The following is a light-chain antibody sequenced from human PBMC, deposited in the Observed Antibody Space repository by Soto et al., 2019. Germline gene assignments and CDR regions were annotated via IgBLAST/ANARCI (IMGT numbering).Light chain of an antibody. J-gene: IGKJ2*01. CDR1: QTISTY. CDR2: AAS. V-gene: IGKV1-39*01. Sequence: DIQMTQSPSSLSASVVERVTITCRASQTISTYLNWYQQKPGKAPKLLIYAASSLQSGVPSRSSGSASGTDFTLTISSLQPEDFATYFCQQTHSIPYIFGQGTKLQLK. CDR3: QQTHSIPYI.